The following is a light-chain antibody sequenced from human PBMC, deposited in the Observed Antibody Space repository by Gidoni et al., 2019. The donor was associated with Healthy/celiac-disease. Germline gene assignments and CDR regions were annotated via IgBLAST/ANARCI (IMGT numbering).Light chain of an antibody. CDR3: KSYTSSSTV. V-gene: IGLV2-14*01. CDR2: DVS. Sequence: SALTQPASVSGSPGQSVTIACTGTSSDVGGYNYVSWYQQHPGKAPKLMIYDVSNRPPGVSNRFSGSKSGNTATLTISGLQAEDEADYYCKSYTSSSTVFGGGTKLTVL. CDR1: SSDVGGYNY. J-gene: IGLJ3*02.